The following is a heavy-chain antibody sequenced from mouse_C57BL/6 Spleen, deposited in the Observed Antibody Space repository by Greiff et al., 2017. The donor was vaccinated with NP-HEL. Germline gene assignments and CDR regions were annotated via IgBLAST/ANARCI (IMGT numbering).Heavy chain of an antibody. D-gene: IGHD2-5*01. J-gene: IGHJ4*01. CDR3: AREGDYSNYLAMDY. Sequence: EVKLVESEGGLVQPGSSMKLSCTASGFTFSDYYMAWVRQVPEKGLEWVANINYDGSSTYYLDSLKSRFIISRDNAKNILYLQMSSLKSEDTATYYCAREGDYSNYLAMDYWGQGTSVTVSS. V-gene: IGHV5-16*01. CDR2: INYDGSST. CDR1: GFTFSDYY.